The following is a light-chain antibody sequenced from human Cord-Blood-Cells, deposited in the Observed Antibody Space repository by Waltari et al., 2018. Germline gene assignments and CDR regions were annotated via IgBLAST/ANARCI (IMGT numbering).Light chain of an antibody. V-gene: IGKV1-9*01. CDR1: QGISSY. CDR3: QQLKSDPRT. CDR2: AAC. J-gene: IGKJ4*01. Sequence: DIQLTQSPSFLSASAGAKVNITCRARQGISSYLAGYHQKPGKAPRLLIYAACTLQRRVPSMFSGSGSGTEFTLTISSLQPEDYATYDCQQLKSDPRTFGGGTKVEIK.